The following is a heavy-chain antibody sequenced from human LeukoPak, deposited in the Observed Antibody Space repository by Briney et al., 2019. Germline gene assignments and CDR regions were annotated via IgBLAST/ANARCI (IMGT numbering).Heavy chain of an antibody. CDR3: AKDMGGPGIAVAGTRDYYYYYGMDV. CDR1: GFTFDDYA. D-gene: IGHD6-19*01. CDR2: ISWNSGSI. V-gene: IGHV3-9*01. J-gene: IGHJ6*02. Sequence: GGSLRLSCAASGFTFDDYAMHWVRQAPGKGLEWVSGISWNSGSIGYADSVKGRFTISRDNAKNSLYLQMSSLRAEDTALYYCAKDMGGPGIAVAGTRDYYYYYGMDVWGQGTTVTVSS.